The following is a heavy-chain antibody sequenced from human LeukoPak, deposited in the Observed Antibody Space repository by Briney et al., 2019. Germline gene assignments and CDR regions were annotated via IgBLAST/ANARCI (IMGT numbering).Heavy chain of an antibody. J-gene: IGHJ6*02. V-gene: IGHV4-30-2*01. D-gene: IGHD6-13*01. Sequence: SQTLSLTCAVSGGSISSGGYSWSWIRQPPGKGLEWIGYIYHSGSTYYNPSLKSRVTISVDRSKNQFSLKLCSVTAADTAVYYCARGKQQLAGPYGMDVWGQGTTVTVSS. CDR2: IYHSGST. CDR1: GGSISSGGYS. CDR3: ARGKQQLAGPYGMDV.